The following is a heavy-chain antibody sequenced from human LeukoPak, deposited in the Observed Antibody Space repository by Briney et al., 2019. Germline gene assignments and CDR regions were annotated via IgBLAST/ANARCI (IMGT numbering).Heavy chain of an antibody. CDR2: INHSGST. J-gene: IGHJ4*02. V-gene: IGHV4-34*01. CDR1: GGSFSGYY. Sequence: SETLSLTCAVYGGSFSGYYWSWIRQPPGKGLEWIGEINHSGSTNYNPSLKSRVTISVDTSKNQFSLKLSSVTAADTAVYYCARGYCSGGSCSTRDLDYWGQGTLVTVSS. CDR3: ARGYCSGGSCSTRDLDY. D-gene: IGHD2-15*01.